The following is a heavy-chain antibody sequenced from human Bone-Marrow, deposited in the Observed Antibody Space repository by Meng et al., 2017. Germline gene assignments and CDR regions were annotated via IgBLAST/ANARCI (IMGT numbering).Heavy chain of an antibody. D-gene: IGHD6-13*01. V-gene: IGHV5-51*01. J-gene: IGHJ5*02. CDR1: GYTFPNYW. CDR2: IYPGDSET. CDR3: ASPLSSSWA. Sequence: GESLKISCRGSGYTFPNYWIGWVRQMPGKGLEWMGIIYPGDSETRYSPSFQGQVTISADKSIATAYLQWSSLKASDTAMYFCASPLSSSWAWGQGTLVTVSS.